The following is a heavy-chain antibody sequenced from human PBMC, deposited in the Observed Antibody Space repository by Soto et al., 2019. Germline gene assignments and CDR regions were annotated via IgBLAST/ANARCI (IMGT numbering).Heavy chain of an antibody. CDR3: ARKVVVGVAGALNWFDP. CDR2: ISAYNGNT. D-gene: IGHD6-19*01. J-gene: IGHJ5*02. CDR1: GYTFTSYG. Sequence: ASVKVSCKASGYTFTSYGISWVRQAPGQGLEWMGWISAYNGNTNYAQKLQGRVTMTTDTSTSTAYMELRSLRSEDTAVYYCARKVVVGVAGALNWFDPWGQGTLVTVSS. V-gene: IGHV1-18*01.